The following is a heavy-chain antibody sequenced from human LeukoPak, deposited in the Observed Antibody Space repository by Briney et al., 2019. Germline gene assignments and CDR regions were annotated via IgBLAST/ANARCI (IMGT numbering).Heavy chain of an antibody. V-gene: IGHV4-59*08. CDR2: IYYSGST. D-gene: IGHD2-15*01. CDR3: ARQPCSGASCYNDAFDI. Sequence: PSETLSLTCTVSGGSISSYYWSWIRQPPGKGLEWIGYIYYSGSTNYNPSLKSRVTISVDTSKNQFSLKLSSVTAADTAVYYCARQPCSGASCYNDAFDIWGQGTMVTVSS. J-gene: IGHJ3*02. CDR1: GGSISSYY.